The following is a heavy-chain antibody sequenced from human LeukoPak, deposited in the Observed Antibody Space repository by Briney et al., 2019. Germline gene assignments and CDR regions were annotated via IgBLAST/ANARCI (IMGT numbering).Heavy chain of an antibody. CDR2: INPNSGGT. D-gene: IGHD3-10*01. J-gene: IGHJ5*02. Sequence: ASVKVSCKASGYTFTGYYMHWVRQAPGQGLEWMGWINPNSGGTNYAQKFRGRVTMTRDTSISTAYMELSRLRSDDTAVYYCARAMVRGINWFDPWGQGTLVTVSS. V-gene: IGHV1-2*02. CDR1: GYTFTGYY. CDR3: ARAMVRGINWFDP.